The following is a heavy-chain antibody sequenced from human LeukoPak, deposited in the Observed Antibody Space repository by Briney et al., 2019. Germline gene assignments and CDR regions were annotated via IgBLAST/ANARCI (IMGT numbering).Heavy chain of an antibody. CDR2: ISGTGDST. J-gene: IGHJ4*02. CDR3: AKSLYGGCDY. Sequence: GGSLRLSCAASRFTFSTYAMAWVRQAPGKGLEWVSAISGTGDSTYYADSVKGRFTIFRDNSKNTVYLQMNSLRVEDTAVYYCAKSLYGGCDYWGQGTVVTVSS. V-gene: IGHV3-23*01. CDR1: RFTFSTYA. D-gene: IGHD3-16*02.